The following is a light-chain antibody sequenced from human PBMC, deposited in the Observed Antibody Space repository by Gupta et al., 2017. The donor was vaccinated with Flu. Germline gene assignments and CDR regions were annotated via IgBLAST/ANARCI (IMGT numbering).Light chain of an antibody. CDR1: SSNIGSHN. V-gene: IGLV1-44*01. CDR3: AVWDDSPNGVV. Sequence: QSGLTQQPSRSGTPGQRVTISCSGSSSNIGSHNVNWYQQTPGTAPKLLIYNNYQRRSGVPDRFSGSKSGTSASLAISGLQAEDEADYSCAVWDDSPNGVVFGGGTKLTVL. J-gene: IGLJ2*01. CDR2: NNY.